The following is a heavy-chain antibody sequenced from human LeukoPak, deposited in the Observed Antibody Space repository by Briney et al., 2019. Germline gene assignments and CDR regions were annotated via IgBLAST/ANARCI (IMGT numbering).Heavy chain of an antibody. CDR3: ARVFVLRFLEWLPNWSDP. CDR2: ISAYNGNT. Sequence: ASVKVCCKASGYTFTSYGISWVRQAPGQGLEWMGWISAYNGNTNYAQKLQGRVTMTTDTSTSTAYMELRSLRSDDTAVYYCARVFVLRFLEWLPNWSDPWGQGTLVSVSS. V-gene: IGHV1-18*01. CDR1: GYTFTSYG. J-gene: IGHJ5*02. D-gene: IGHD3-3*01.